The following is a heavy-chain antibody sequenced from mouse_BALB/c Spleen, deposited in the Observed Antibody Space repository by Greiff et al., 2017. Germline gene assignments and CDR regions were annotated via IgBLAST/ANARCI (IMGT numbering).Heavy chain of an antibody. V-gene: IGHV1S81*02. CDR1: GYTFTSYY. CDR2: INPSNGGT. CDR3: TREGGNY. Sequence: QDQLQQSGAELVKPGASVKLSCKASGYTFTSYYMYWVKQRPGQGLEWIGEINPSNGGTNFNEKFKSKATLTVDKSSSTAYMQLSSLTSEDSAVYYCTREGGNYWGQGTTLTVSS. J-gene: IGHJ2*01.